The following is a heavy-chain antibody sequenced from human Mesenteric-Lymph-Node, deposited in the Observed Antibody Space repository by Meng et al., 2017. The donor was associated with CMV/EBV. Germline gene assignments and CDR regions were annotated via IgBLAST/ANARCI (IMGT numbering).Heavy chain of an antibody. CDR1: GYSISSGYY. Sequence: ESLKISCTVSGYSISSGYYWGWIRQPPGKGLEWIGNIHHSGSTYYKSSLKSRLTISLDTSKNQFSLKLTSVTAADTAVFYCARAPEGYDEGYYFDYWGQGTLVTVSS. CDR2: IHHSGST. V-gene: IGHV4-38-2*02. D-gene: IGHD3-16*01. CDR3: ARAPEGYDEGYYFDY. J-gene: IGHJ4*02.